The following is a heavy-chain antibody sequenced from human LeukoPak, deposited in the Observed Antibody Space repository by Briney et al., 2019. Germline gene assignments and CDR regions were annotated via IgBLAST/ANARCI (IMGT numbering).Heavy chain of an antibody. CDR1: GYTFTGYY. D-gene: IGHD6-6*01. CDR2: INPNSGGI. V-gene: IGHV1-2*02. CDR3: AAPTDKYSSSSGGGY. J-gene: IGHJ4*02. Sequence: GASVKVSCKASGYTFTGYYMHWVRQAPGQGLEWMGWINPNSGGINYAQKFQGRVTMTRDTSISTAYMELSRLRSDDTAVYYCAAPTDKYSSSSGGGYWGQGTLVTVSS.